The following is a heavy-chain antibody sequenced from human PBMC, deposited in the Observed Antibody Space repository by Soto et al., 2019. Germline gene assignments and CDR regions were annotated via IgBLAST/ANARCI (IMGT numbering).Heavy chain of an antibody. J-gene: IGHJ4*02. CDR3: ARRLQWQLRPLDS. Sequence: GALVLSCSVSGFTFSDYYMTWIRQAPGKGLEWVSYINTLSSAIYYADSVKGRFTISRDNAKNSLYLQMNSLRAEDKAVYYCARRLQWQLRPLDSWGRGTLVTVYS. D-gene: IGHD6-19*01. CDR2: INTLSSAI. V-gene: IGHV3-11*01. CDR1: GFTFSDYY.